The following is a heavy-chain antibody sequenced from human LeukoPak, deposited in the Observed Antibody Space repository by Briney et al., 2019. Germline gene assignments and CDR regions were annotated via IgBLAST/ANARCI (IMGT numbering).Heavy chain of an antibody. J-gene: IGHJ4*02. V-gene: IGHV4-39*07. CDR1: GGSISSSGYY. D-gene: IGHD3-10*01. CDR3: ARDVWFGAGRTFDY. CDR2: IYYSGST. Sequence: SETLSLTCTVSGGSISSSGYYWGWIRQPPGKGLEWIGNIYYSGSTYYNPSLNSRVTISVDTSKNQFSLRLSSVTAADTAVYYCARDVWFGAGRTFDYWGQGTLVTVSS.